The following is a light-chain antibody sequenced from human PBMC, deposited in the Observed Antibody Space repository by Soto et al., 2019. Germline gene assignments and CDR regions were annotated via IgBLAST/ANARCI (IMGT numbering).Light chain of an antibody. Sequence: QYVLTQPASVCGSPGQSITISCTGTSSDVGGYNYVSWYQQYPGKAPKLIIYDVSNRPSGVSNRFSGSKSGNTASLTISGLQAEDEADYYCSSYTTSSTGVFGTGTKLTVL. J-gene: IGLJ1*01. CDR1: SSDVGGYNY. V-gene: IGLV2-14*03. CDR3: SSYTTSSTGV. CDR2: DVS.